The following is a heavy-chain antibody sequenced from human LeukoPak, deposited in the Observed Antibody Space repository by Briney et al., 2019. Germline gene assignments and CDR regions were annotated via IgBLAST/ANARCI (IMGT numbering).Heavy chain of an antibody. V-gene: IGHV1-69*05. CDR1: GGTFSSYA. J-gene: IGHJ5*02. CDR2: IIPIFGTA. CDR3: ARDLGSCKLGP. D-gene: IGHD6-6*01. Sequence: SVRVSCKASGGTFSSYAISWVRQAPGQGLEWMGRIIPIFGTANYPQKFQGRVTITTDESTSTAYMELSSLRSEDTAVYYCARDLGSCKLGPWGQGTLVTVSS.